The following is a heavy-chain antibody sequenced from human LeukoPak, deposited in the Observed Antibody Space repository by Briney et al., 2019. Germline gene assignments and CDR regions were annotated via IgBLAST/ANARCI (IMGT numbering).Heavy chain of an antibody. J-gene: IGHJ5*02. CDR3: ARDTALRIYGDYVAWFDP. D-gene: IGHD4-17*01. CDR2: IYTSGGT. Sequence: PSETLSLTCTVSGGSISSGSYYWSWIRQPAGKGLEWIGRIYTSGGTNYNPSLKSRVTISVDTSKNQFSLKLSSVTAADTAVYYCARDTALRIYGDYVAWFDPWGQGTLVTVSS. CDR1: GGSISSGSYY. V-gene: IGHV4-61*02.